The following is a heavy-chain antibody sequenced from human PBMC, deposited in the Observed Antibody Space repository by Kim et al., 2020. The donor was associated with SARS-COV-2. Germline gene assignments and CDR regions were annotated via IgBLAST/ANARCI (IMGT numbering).Heavy chain of an antibody. CDR3: AKGARGFLWWFDP. J-gene: IGHJ5*02. V-gene: IGHV3-30*18. CDR2: ISYDGSNK. CDR1: GFTFSSYG. Sequence: GGSLRLSCAASGFTFSSYGMHWVRQAPGKGLEWVAVISYDGSNKYYADSVKGRFTISRDNSKKTLYLQMNSLRAEDTAVYYCAKGARGFLWWFDPWGQGTLVTVSS. D-gene: IGHD3-16*01.